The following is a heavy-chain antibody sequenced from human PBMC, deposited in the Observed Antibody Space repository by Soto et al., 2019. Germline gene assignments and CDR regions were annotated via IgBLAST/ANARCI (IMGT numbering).Heavy chain of an antibody. J-gene: IGHJ6*02. CDR1: GFTFSSYA. CDR2: ISGRSGSST. D-gene: IGHD3-3*01. Sequence: PGGSLRLSCASSGFTFSSYAMSWVRQAPGKGLEWLSTISGRSGSSTYYADSVKGRFTISRDNSKNTLYLQMNSLRAEDTAVYYCARDITPDVWGQGTKVTVS. V-gene: IGHV3-23*01. CDR3: ARDITPDV.